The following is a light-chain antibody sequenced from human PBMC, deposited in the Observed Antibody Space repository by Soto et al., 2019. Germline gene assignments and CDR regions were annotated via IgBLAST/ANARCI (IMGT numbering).Light chain of an antibody. CDR1: SSDVSSYSY. CDR3: STYTSSSTLV. Sequence: SGLTQPGSMSRTPGRTITIYYTGISSDVSSYSYASWYQQHPGKAPKLRIYEVSNRPSVVSKRFSGSKTGNTASLTISRFQAGDEADYYCSTYTSSSTLVFGTGTKVTV. CDR2: EVS. J-gene: IGLJ1*01. V-gene: IGLV2-14*01.